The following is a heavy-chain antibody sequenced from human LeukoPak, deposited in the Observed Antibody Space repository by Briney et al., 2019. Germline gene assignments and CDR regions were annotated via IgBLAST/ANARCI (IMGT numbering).Heavy chain of an antibody. V-gene: IGHV1-24*01. D-gene: IGHD5-18*01. CDR3: ATGRYSYGLFDH. J-gene: IGHJ4*02. CDR2: FDPEDGET. CDR1: GYTLTELS. Sequence: ASVKVSCKVSGYTLTELSMHWVRQAPGKGLEWRGGFDPEDGETIYAQKFQSRVTMTEDTSTDTAYMELSSLRSQDTAVYYCATGRYSYGLFDHWGQGTLVTVSS.